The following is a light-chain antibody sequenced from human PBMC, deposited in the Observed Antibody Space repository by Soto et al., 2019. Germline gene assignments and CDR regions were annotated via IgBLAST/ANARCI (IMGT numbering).Light chain of an antibody. V-gene: IGKV3-20*01. CDR2: GAS. Sequence: IVLTQSPGTRSVSPGERATLSCRASQSVSSTYLALYQQKPCQARRLVIYGASSRATGIPNRFASRGCGKDSTPTIGRLAQEDFAVYCCQQYGSSQTFGRGTKVDIK. CDR1: QSVSSTY. CDR3: QQYGSSQT. J-gene: IGKJ1*01.